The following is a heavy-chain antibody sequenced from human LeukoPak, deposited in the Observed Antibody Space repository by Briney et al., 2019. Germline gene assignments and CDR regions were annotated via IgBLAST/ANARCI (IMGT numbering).Heavy chain of an antibody. V-gene: IGHV3-64*01. CDR3: ARDDGGYGSRSHYYFYSMDV. CDR2: ISTSGGST. J-gene: IGHJ6*02. Sequence: PGGSLRLSCAASGFTFSRYAMHWVRQAPGKGLQFVSAISTSGGSTSYANSVRGRFTISRDNSKNTLHLQMGSLRAEDMAVYYCARDDGGYGSRSHYYFYSMDVWGQGTTVTVSS. D-gene: IGHD3-10*01. CDR1: GFTFSRYA.